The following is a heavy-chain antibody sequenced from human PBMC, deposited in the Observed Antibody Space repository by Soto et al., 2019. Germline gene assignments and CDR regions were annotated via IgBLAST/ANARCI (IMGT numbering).Heavy chain of an antibody. V-gene: IGHV3-7*04. CDR2: INQDGSEK. CDR3: SGGLGDAF. D-gene: IGHD3-16*01. J-gene: IGHJ4*02. CDR1: ESTVSRDW. Sequence: EVHLVESGGGLVQTGGSLRLSCAIFESTVSRDWMNWVRQAPGKGLEWVAHINQDGSEKYYVDSVKGPFTNSRDNATKALYLQMISLGAADTGMYYCSGGLGDAFWGQGTVVTVSS.